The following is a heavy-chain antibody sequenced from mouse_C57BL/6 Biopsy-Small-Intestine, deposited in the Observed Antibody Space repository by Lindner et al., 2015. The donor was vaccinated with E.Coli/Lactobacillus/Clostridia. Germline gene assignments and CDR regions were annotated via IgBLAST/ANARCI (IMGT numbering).Heavy chain of an antibody. V-gene: IGHV1-52*01. Sequence: VQLQESGAEMVRPGASVKLSCKASGYTFTSYWMHWVKQRPGQGLEWIGKIDPSDSETHYNQKFKDKATLTVDKSSSTAYMQLNSLTSEDSAVYYCARCYYSNYDAMDYWGQGTSVTVSS. D-gene: IGHD2-5*01. CDR3: ARCYYSNYDAMDY. CDR1: GYTFTSYW. CDR2: IDPSDSET. J-gene: IGHJ4*01.